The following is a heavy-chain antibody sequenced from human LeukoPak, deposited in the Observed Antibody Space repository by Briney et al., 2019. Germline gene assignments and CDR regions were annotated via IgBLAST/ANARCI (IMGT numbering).Heavy chain of an antibody. J-gene: IGHJ4*02. CDR3: VRDEYYDSSSYPAY. CDR2: FSGSGGST. CDR1: GFTFSSYA. D-gene: IGHD3-22*01. Sequence: PGGSLRLSCAASGFTFSSYAMSWVRQAPGKGLECISGFSGSGGSTYYADSVKGRFTISRDNSKNTLYLQINSLRAEDTAMYYCVRDEYYDSSSYPAYWGQGTLVTVSS. V-gene: IGHV3-23*01.